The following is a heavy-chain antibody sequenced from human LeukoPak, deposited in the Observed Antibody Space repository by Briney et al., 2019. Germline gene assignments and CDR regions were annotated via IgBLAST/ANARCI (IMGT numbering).Heavy chain of an antibody. CDR2: IYYSGST. J-gene: IGHJ3*02. D-gene: IGHD4-17*01. V-gene: IGHV4-59*01. Sequence: PSETLSLTCTVAGGSISSYYWSWIRQPPGKGLEWIGYIYYSGSTNYNPSLKSRVTISVDTSKNQFSLKLSSVTAADTAVYYCAIDMDYGDFDAFDIWGQGTMVTVSS. CDR3: AIDMDYGDFDAFDI. CDR1: GGSISSYY.